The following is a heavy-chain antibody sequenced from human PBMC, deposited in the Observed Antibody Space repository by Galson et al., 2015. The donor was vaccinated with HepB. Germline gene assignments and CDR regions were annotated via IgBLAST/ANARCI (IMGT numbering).Heavy chain of an antibody. J-gene: IGHJ2*01. D-gene: IGHD2-15*01. CDR2: IYSGGST. CDR1: GFAVSSNY. Sequence: SLRLSCAASGFAVSSNYMSWVRQAPGKGLEWVSVIYSGGSTYYADSVKGRFTISRDNSKNTLYLQMNSLRAEDTAVYYCARDSGHWYFDLWGRGTLVTVSS. CDR3: ARDSGHWYFDL. V-gene: IGHV3-53*01.